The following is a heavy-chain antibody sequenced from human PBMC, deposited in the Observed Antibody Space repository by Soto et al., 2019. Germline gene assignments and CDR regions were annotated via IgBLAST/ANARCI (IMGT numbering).Heavy chain of an antibody. Sequence: GGSLRLSCATSGFSFSSNSMSWVRQSPGKGLEWVSAISDGSDRIYYVDSVKGRFTISRDNSRNKLYLQMDSLRAEDTAVYHCVILDLGKFAYWGQGILVTVSS. CDR2: ISDGSDRI. CDR1: GFSFSSNS. CDR3: VILDLGKFAY. D-gene: IGHD1-26*01. J-gene: IGHJ4*02. V-gene: IGHV3-23*01.